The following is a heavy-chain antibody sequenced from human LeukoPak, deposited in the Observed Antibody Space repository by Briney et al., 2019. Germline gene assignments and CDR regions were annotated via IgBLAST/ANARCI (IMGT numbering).Heavy chain of an antibody. CDR1: GYTXTGYY. V-gene: IGHV1-2*02. CDR2: IHPNNGGT. Sequence: GASVKVSCKASGYTXTGYYIHWLRQAPGQGLEWMGWIHPNNGGTSYAQKFQGRVTMTRDTSVSTAYMELTTLTSGDTAVYYCARGIAGSFYYWGQGTEVTVPS. D-gene: IGHD1-26*01. J-gene: IGHJ4*02. CDR3: ARGIAGSFYY.